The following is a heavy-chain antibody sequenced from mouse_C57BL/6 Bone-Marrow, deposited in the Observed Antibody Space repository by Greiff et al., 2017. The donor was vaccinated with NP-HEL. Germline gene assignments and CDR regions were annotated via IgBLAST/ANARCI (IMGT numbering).Heavy chain of an antibody. CDR3: ARHDYDGTPYFDY. CDR2: ISSGGSYT. D-gene: IGHD2-4*01. V-gene: IGHV5-6*01. Sequence: EVQLVESGGDLVKPGGSLKLSCAASGFTFSSYGMSWVRQTPDKRLEWVATISSGGSYTYYPDSVKGRFTISRDNAKNTLYLQMSSLKSEDTAMYYCARHDYDGTPYFDYWGQGTTLTVSS. J-gene: IGHJ2*01. CDR1: GFTFSSYG.